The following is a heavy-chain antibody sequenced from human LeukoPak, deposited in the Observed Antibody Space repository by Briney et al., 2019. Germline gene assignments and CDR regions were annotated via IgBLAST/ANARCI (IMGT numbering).Heavy chain of an antibody. CDR1: GYTFTGYY. Sequence: ASVKVSCKASGYTFTGYYMHWVRQAPGQGLEWMGWINPNSGGANYAQKFQGRVTMTRDTSISTAYMELSRLRSDDTAVYYCARVWSYQGRFLEWSLYYFDYWGQGTLVTVSS. CDR2: INPNSGGA. D-gene: IGHD3-3*01. CDR3: ARVWSYQGRFLEWSLYYFDY. J-gene: IGHJ4*02. V-gene: IGHV1-2*02.